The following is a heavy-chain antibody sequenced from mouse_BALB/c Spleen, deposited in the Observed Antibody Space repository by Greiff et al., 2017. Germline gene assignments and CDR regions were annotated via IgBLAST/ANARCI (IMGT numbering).Heavy chain of an antibody. CDR2: IYPGDGDT. V-gene: IGHV1-87*01. CDR3: ARWGTGFDV. CDR1: GYTFTSYW. J-gene: IGHJ1*01. D-gene: IGHD2-3*01. Sequence: VQLQQSGAELARPGASVKLSCKASGYTFTSYWMQWVKQRPGQGLEWIGAIYPGDGDTRYTQKFKGKATLTADKPSSTAYMQLSSLASEDSAVYYCARWGTGFDVWGAGTTVTVSS.